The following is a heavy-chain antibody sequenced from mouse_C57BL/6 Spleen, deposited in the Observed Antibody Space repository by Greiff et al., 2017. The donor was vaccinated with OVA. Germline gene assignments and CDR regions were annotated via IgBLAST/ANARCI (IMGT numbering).Heavy chain of an antibody. Sequence: QVQLQQPGAELVKPGASVKLSCKASGYTFTSYWMHWVKQRPGRGLEWIGRIDPNSGGTKYNEKFKSKATLTVDKPSSTAYMKLSSLTSEDSAVYYCPRSESNYEAWFANGGKGTLVTVSA. D-gene: IGHD2-5*01. CDR3: PRSESNYEAWFAN. CDR2: IDPNSGGT. V-gene: IGHV1-72*01. J-gene: IGHJ3*01. CDR1: GYTFTSYW.